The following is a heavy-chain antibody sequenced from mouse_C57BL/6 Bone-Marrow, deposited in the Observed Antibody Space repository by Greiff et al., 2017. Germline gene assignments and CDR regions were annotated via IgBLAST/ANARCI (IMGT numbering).Heavy chain of an antibody. Sequence: VQLQQSGAELVRPGASVKLSCTASGFNIKDDYMHWVKQRPEQGLEWIGWIDPENGDTEYASKFQGKAPITADTSSNTAYLQLSSLTSEDTAVYYCTTLLLVLYYAMDYWGQGTSVTVSS. CDR2: IDPENGDT. V-gene: IGHV14-4*01. D-gene: IGHD2-1*01. CDR1: GFNIKDDY. CDR3: TTLLLVLYYAMDY. J-gene: IGHJ4*01.